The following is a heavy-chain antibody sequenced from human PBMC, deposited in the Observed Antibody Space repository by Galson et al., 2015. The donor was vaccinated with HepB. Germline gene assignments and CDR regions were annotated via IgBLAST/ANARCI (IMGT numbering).Heavy chain of an antibody. V-gene: IGHV1-18*01. CDR1: GYTFTSYG. D-gene: IGHD6-13*01. CDR2: ISAYNGNT. Sequence: SVKVSCKASGYTFTSYGISWVRQAPGQGLEWMGWISAYNGNTNYAQKLQGRVTMTTDTSTSTAYMELRSLRSDDTAVYYCARDRSPIAAAYMGDAFDIWGQGTMVTVSS. CDR3: ARDRSPIAAAYMGDAFDI. J-gene: IGHJ3*02.